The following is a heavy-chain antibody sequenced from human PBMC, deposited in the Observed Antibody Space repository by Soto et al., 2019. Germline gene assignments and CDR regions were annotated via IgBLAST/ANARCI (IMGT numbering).Heavy chain of an antibody. Sequence: LGESLKISCKGSGFTFTSYWIAWARQMPGKGLEWMGIIYPGDSDSSYSPSFQGQVTISADKSINTAYLHWSSLKASDTAIYYCAKHEGYCSTTTCSNFDYWGQGTLVTVSS. CDR3: AKHEGYCSTTTCSNFDY. D-gene: IGHD2-2*01. V-gene: IGHV5-51*01. CDR2: IYPGDSDS. CDR1: GFTFTSYW. J-gene: IGHJ4*02.